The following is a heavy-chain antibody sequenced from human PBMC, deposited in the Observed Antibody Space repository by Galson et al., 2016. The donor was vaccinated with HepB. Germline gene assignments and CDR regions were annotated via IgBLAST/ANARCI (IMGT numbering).Heavy chain of an antibody. D-gene: IGHD6-13*01. Sequence: SLRLSCAASGFKFNTYWMSWVRRAPGKGLEWVANTKQDGSEKNYVDSVKGRFTISRDNAKNSLYLQMNSLRVEDTAVYYCFAAGYGMDVWGQGTTVTVSS. CDR1: GFKFNTYW. CDR2: TKQDGSEK. CDR3: FAAGYGMDV. V-gene: IGHV3-7*01. J-gene: IGHJ6*02.